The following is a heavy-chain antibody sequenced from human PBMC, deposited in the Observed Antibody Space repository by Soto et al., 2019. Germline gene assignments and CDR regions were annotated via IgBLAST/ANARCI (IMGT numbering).Heavy chain of an antibody. Sequence: QLQLQESGPGLVKPSETLSLTCNVSGGSIISSAYYWGWIRQPPGKGLEYIGGIFSSGITSYNPSLKSRVPLSVDPSKNQFSLRLSSVTAADTTVYYCARRIPGSSGYFDYWGQGTLVTVSS. J-gene: IGHJ4*02. D-gene: IGHD6-19*01. V-gene: IGHV4-39*01. CDR2: IFSSGIT. CDR1: GGSIISSAYY. CDR3: ARRIPGSSGYFDY.